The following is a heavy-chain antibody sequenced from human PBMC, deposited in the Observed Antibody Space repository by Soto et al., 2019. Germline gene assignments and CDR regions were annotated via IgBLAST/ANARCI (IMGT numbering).Heavy chain of an antibody. D-gene: IGHD3-10*01. CDR3: ARVHLWFGYGMDV. V-gene: IGHV4-34*01. CDR1: GGSFSGYY. J-gene: IGHJ6*02. CDR2: INHSGST. Sequence: ETLSLTCAVYGGSFSGYYWSWIRQPPGKGLEWIGEINHSGSTNYNPSLKSRVTISVDTSKIQFSLKLGSLTAVDSAVYYCARVHLWFGYGMDVWGQGTTVT.